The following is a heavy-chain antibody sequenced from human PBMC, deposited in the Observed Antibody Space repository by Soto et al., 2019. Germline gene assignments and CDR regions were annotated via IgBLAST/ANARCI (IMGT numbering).Heavy chain of an antibody. D-gene: IGHD6-6*01. V-gene: IGHV6-1*01. CDR2: TYYRSKWYN. J-gene: IGHJ4*02. Sequence: PSETLSLTCAISGDSVSSRSAAWNWIRQSPSRGLEWLGRTYYRSKWYNEYAVSVKSRITINPDTSKNQFSLRAEDTAMYYCAKDPEYRTSSLRNYFEYWGQGTPVTVSS. CDR1: GDSVSSRSAA. CDR3: AKDPEYRTSSLRNYFEY.